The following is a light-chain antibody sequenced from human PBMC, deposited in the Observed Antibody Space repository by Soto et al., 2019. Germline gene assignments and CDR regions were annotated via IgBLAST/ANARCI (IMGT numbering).Light chain of an antibody. CDR3: QQYSSSPVT. CDR1: QSLSNNY. Sequence: EIVLTHSPGTLSLSPGERATLSCRASQSLSNNYLAWYQQKPGQAPRLVIYGASSRATGIPDRFSASGSGTDFTLTISRLEPEDFAVYFCQQYSSSPVTFGQGT. CDR2: GAS. V-gene: IGKV3-20*01. J-gene: IGKJ1*01.